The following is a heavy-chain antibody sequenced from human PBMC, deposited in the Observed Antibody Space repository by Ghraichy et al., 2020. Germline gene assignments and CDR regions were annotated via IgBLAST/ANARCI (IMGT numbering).Heavy chain of an antibody. D-gene: IGHD7-27*01. V-gene: IGHV3-66*01. CDR3: ARFRSPGAWYFDL. Sequence: GGSLRLSCAASGFPVSSNYMSWVRQAPGKGLEWVSAIYSGGSTYYADSVKGRFTISRDNSKNTLYLQMNSLRAEDTAVYYCARFRSPGAWYFDLWGRGTLVTVSS. CDR1: GFPVSSNY. J-gene: IGHJ2*01. CDR2: IYSGGST.